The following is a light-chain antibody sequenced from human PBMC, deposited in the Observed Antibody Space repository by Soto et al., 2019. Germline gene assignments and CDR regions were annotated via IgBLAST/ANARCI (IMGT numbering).Light chain of an antibody. CDR1: QSVLYSSNNKNY. J-gene: IGKJ2*01. Sequence: DIVMTQSPDSLAVSLGERATINCKSSQSVLYSSNNKNYLAWYQQKPGQPPKLLIYLASTRESGVPDRFSGNGSGTDFTLTISSLQAEDVAVYYCQQYYSTPQNTCGQGPKLEIK. CDR3: QQYYSTPQNT. V-gene: IGKV4-1*01. CDR2: LAS.